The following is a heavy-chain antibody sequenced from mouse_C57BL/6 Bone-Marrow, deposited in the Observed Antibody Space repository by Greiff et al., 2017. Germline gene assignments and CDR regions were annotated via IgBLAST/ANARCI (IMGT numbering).Heavy chain of an antibody. CDR1: GFSLTSYA. V-gene: IGHV2-9-1*01. Sequence: VKLQESGPGLVAPSQSLSITCTVSGFSLTSYAISWVRQPPGKGLEWLGVIWTGGGTNYNSALKSRLSISKDNSKSQVFLKMNSLQTDDTARYYCARNRGLRRGAYFDYWGQGTTLTVSS. CDR2: IWTGGGT. CDR3: ARNRGLRRGAYFDY. D-gene: IGHD2-4*01. J-gene: IGHJ2*01.